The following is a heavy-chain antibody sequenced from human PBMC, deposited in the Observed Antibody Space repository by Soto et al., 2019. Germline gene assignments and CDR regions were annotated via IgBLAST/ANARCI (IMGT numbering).Heavy chain of an antibody. V-gene: IGHV4-34*01. CDR1: GGSFSGYY. CDR2: INHSGST. J-gene: IGHJ6*03. D-gene: IGHD5-12*01. CDR3: ARGGDGYEIYYYYYYYMDV. Sequence: SETLSLTCAVYGGSFSGYYWSWIRQPPGKGLEWIGEINHSGSTNYNPSLKSRVTISVDTSKNQFSLKLSSVTAADTAVYYCARGGDGYEIYYYYYYYMDVWGKGTTVTVSS.